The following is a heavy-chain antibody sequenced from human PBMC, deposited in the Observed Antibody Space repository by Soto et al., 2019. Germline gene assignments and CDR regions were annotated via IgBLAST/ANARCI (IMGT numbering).Heavy chain of an antibody. J-gene: IGHJ4*02. CDR3: ARDPPLSMIVVVGVDDF. CDR2: ISSRSTFI. CDR1: GFTLTNEN. Sequence: LRLSCTVLGFTLTNENMNWVRQAPGKGLEWVSSISSRSTFINYADSVKGRFTISRDNDKVLVYLQMNSLRAEDTAVYYCARDPPLSMIVVVGVDDFWGQGTLVTVSS. V-gene: IGHV3-21*06. D-gene: IGHD3-22*01.